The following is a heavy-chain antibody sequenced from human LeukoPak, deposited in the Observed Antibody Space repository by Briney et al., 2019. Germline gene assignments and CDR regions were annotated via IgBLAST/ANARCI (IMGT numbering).Heavy chain of an antibody. J-gene: IGHJ3*02. CDR2: IYSSGGT. D-gene: IGHD3-3*01. CDR1: GFTVSKNY. CDR3: ARWRPIDAFDI. V-gene: IGHV3-53*04. Sequence: GGSLRLSCAASGFTVSKNYMNWVRQTPGKGLEWVSIIYSSGGTYYADSVKGRFTISRHNSKNTLYLQVNSLRPEDTAMYYCARWRPIDAFDIWGQGTMVIVSS.